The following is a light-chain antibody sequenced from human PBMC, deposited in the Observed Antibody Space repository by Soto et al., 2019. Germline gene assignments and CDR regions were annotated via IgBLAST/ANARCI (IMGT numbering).Light chain of an antibody. V-gene: IGLV8-61*01. CDR1: SGSVSTSFY. Sequence: QAVVPQEPSFSVSPGRTVTLTCGLSSGSVSTSFYPSWYQQTPGQAPRTLIYNTNGRSSGVPDRFSGSILGNKAALTITGAQADDESDYYCVLYMGSGIWVFGGGTKLTVL. J-gene: IGLJ3*02. CDR3: VLYMGSGIWV. CDR2: NTN.